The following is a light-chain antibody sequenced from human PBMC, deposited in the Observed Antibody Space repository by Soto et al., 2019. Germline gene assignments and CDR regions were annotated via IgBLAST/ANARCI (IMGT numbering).Light chain of an antibody. V-gene: IGLV1-44*01. Sequence: QSVLTQPPSASGTPGQRVSISCSGNSSNIGSNTVNWYHQLPGPAPTLLIKSNNQRPSGIPDRFSGSKSGTSASLAISGLQSEDEADYYCATWDDSLNGWVFGGGTKLTVL. CDR3: ATWDDSLNGWV. CDR1: SSNIGSNT. J-gene: IGLJ3*02. CDR2: SNN.